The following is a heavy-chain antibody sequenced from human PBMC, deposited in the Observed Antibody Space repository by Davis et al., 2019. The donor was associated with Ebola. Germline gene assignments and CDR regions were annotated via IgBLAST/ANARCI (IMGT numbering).Heavy chain of an antibody. CDR1: GFTFSDYS. V-gene: IGHV3-48*04. J-gene: IGHJ6*04. Sequence: PGGSLRLSCAASGFTFSDYSMIWVRQAPGRGLESLSYISGSSDPIYYADSVKGRFTVSRDNAQNSLDLQMSSLTAEDTAVYYCATRDVWGRGTTVTVSS. CDR3: ATRDV. CDR2: ISGSSDPI.